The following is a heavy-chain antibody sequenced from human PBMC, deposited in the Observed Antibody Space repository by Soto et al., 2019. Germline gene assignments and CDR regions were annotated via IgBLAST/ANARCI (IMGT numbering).Heavy chain of an antibody. CDR2: ISGSGTST. J-gene: IGHJ6*02. CDR3: AKGANFLPVREDV. CDR1: GFTFSSYA. Sequence: GGSLRLSCAASGFTFSSYAMSWVRQAPGKGLEWVSAISGSGTSTFYPDSVKGRFTISRDNSKNTLYLQMNSLRAEDTAVYYCAKGANFLPVREDVWGRGTTVTVSS. D-gene: IGHD3-3*01. V-gene: IGHV3-23*01.